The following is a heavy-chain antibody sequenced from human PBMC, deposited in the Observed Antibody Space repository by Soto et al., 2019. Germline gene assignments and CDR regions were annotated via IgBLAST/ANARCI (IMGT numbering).Heavy chain of an antibody. J-gene: IGHJ4*02. CDR2: IYYSGST. CDR3: ASLPRAAPYAYFDY. D-gene: IGHD6-6*01. CDR1: GGSISTYY. Sequence: QVQLQESGPGLVKPSETLSLTCTVSGGSISTYYWSWIRQPPGKGLEWVGYIYYSGSTNYNPSLKSRVTISVDTSKNQFSLKLSSVTAADTAVYYCASLPRAAPYAYFDYWGQGTLVTVSS. V-gene: IGHV4-59*08.